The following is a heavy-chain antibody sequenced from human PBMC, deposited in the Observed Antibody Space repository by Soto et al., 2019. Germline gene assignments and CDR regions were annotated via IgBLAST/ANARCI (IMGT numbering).Heavy chain of an antibody. CDR1: VVSFSGYY. D-gene: IGHD3-3*01. V-gene: IGHV4-34*01. J-gene: IGHJ6*01. Sequence: SETLSLTCAFYVVSFSGYYWSCIRHPPGKWLEWIGEINHSGSTNYNPSLKSRVTISVDTSKNQFSLKLSSVTAADTAVYYCARGFLEWNYYYGMEVWGQGTTVNVS. CDR2: INHSGST. CDR3: ARGFLEWNYYYGMEV.